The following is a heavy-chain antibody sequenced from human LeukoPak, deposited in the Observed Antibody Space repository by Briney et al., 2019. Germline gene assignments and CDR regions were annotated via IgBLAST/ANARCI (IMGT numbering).Heavy chain of an antibody. CDR2: ISYDGSNK. CDR3: ARRKYYDSSGYSHPGDAFDI. V-gene: IGHV3-30*04. CDR1: GFTFGDYA. D-gene: IGHD3-22*01. Sequence: GGSLRLSCTASGFTFGDYAMSWFRQAPGKGLEWVAVISYDGSNKYYADSVKGRFTISRVNSKNTLYLQMNSLRAEDTAVYYCARRKYYDSSGYSHPGDAFDIWGQGTMVTVSS. J-gene: IGHJ3*02.